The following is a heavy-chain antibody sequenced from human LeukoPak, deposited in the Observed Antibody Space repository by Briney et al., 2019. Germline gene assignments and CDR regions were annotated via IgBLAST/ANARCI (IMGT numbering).Heavy chain of an antibody. CDR3: AKDSNEEYCSGCSCYSHNWFDP. CDR1: GFTFDDYA. D-gene: IGHD2-15*01. J-gene: IGHJ5*02. CDR2: ISWNSGSI. Sequence: GGSLRLSCAASGFTFDDYAMHWVRQAPGKGLEWVSGISWNSGSIGYADSVKGRFTISRDNAKNSLYLQMNSLRAEDTASYYCAKDSNEEYCSGCSCYSHNWFDPWGQGTLVTVSS. V-gene: IGHV3-9*01.